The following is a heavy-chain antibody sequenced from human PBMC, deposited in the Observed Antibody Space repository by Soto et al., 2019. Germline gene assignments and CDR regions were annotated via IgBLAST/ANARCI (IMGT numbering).Heavy chain of an antibody. CDR2: IKQDGSEK. V-gene: IGHV3-7*05. D-gene: IGHD3-3*01. J-gene: IGHJ6*02. CDR3: ARGPRYDFWSGYYYYYYGMDV. CDR1: GFTFSSYW. Sequence: GGSLILSCAASGFTFSSYWMSWVRQAPGKGLEWVANIKQDGSEKYYVDSVKGRFTISRDNAKNSLYLQMNSLRAEDTAVYYCARGPRYDFWSGYYYYYYGMDVWGQGTTVTVSS.